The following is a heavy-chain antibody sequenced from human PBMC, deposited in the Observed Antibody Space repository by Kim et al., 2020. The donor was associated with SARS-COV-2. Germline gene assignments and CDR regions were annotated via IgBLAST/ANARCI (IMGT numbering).Heavy chain of an antibody. CDR1: GGTFSSYA. CDR2: IIPIFGTA. D-gene: IGHD1-26*01. J-gene: IGHJ3*02. CDR3: ARGVGATPYSYDAFDI. V-gene: IGHV1-69*13. Sequence: SVKVSCKASGGTFSSYAISWVRQAPGQGLEWMGGIIPIFGTANYAQKFQGRVTITADESTSTAYMELSSLRSEDTAVYYCARGVGATPYSYDAFDIWGQGTMVTVSS.